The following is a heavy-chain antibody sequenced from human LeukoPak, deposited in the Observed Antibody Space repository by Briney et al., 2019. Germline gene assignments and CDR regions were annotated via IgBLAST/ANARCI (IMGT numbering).Heavy chain of an antibody. CDR3: AKLAGTGGFDY. D-gene: IGHD6-19*01. CDR1: GFTFDDYG. Sequence: GGSLRLSCAASGFTFDDYGMSWVRQAPGKGLEWVSGINWNGGRTGYADSVKGRLTISRDNAKNSLYLQMNSLRAEDTALYYCAKLAGTGGFDYWGQGTLVTVPS. J-gene: IGHJ4*02. V-gene: IGHV3-20*04. CDR2: INWNGGRT.